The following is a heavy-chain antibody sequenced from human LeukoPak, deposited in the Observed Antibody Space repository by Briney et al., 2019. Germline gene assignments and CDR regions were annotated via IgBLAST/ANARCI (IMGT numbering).Heavy chain of an antibody. Sequence: PSETLSLTCTVSGGSISSSSYYWGWIRQPPGKGLEWIGEINHSGSTNYNPSLKSRVTISVDTSKNQFSLKLSSVTAADTAVYYCARGRRPPVWSGYSYYFDYWGQGTLVTVSS. D-gene: IGHD3-3*01. J-gene: IGHJ4*02. CDR1: GGSISSSSYY. CDR2: INHSGST. CDR3: ARGRRPPVWSGYSYYFDY. V-gene: IGHV4-39*07.